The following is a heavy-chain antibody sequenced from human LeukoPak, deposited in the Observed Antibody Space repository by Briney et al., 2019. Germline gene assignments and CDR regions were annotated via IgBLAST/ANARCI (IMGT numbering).Heavy chain of an antibody. D-gene: IGHD2-21*02. CDR1: GGSFSGYY. V-gene: IGHV4-34*01. Sequence: SETLSLTCAVYGGSFSGYYWSWIRQPPGKGLEWIGEINHSGSTNYNPSLKSRVTISVDTSKNQFSLKLSSVTAADTAVYYCARASQVTATCDYWGQGTLVTVSS. CDR2: INHSGST. J-gene: IGHJ4*02. CDR3: ARASQVTATCDY.